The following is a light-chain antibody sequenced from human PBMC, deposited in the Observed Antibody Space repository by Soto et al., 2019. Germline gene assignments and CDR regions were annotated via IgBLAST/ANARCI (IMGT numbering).Light chain of an antibody. CDR1: SSDVGGYNY. CDR3: SSYTSSSTRGL. J-gene: IGLJ3*02. CDR2: EVS. Sequence: QSALTQPASVSGSPGQSITISCTGTSSDVGGYNYVSWYQQHPGKAPKLMIYEVSNRPSGVSNRFSGSKSGNTASLTISGLQAEDEADYYCSSYTSSSTRGLFSGGTKLTVL. V-gene: IGLV2-14*01.